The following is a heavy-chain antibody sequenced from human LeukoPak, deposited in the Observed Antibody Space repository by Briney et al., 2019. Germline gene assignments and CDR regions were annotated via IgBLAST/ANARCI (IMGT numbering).Heavy chain of an antibody. V-gene: IGHV3-30*02. CDR3: AKNRRIFGRTLQRHYMDV. D-gene: IGHD3-3*01. CDR1: GFPFSSYG. CDR2: MTYEGSKR. J-gene: IGHJ6*03. Sequence: GGSLRLSCVVSGFPFSSYGMHWVRQAPGKGLEWVAFMTYEGSKRPYADSVRGRFTISRDNSKNTLYLQMDGLRPEDTAVYYCAKNRRIFGRTLQRHYMDVWGKGTTVAVSS.